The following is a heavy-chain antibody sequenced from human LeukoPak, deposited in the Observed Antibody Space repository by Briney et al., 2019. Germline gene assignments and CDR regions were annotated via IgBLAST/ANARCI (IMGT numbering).Heavy chain of an antibody. J-gene: IGHJ4*02. V-gene: IGHV3-33*01. CDR1: GFTFSSYG. Sequence: PGGSLRLSCAASGFTFSSYGMHWVRQAPGKGLEWVAVIWYDGSNKYYADSVKGRFTISTDNSKNTLYLQMNSLRAEDTAVYYCARSESSARGSDYWGQGTLVTVSS. D-gene: IGHD6-25*01. CDR3: ARSESSARGSDY. CDR2: IWYDGSNK.